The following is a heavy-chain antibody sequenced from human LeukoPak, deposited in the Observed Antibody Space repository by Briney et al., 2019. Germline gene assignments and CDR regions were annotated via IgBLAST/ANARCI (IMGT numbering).Heavy chain of an antibody. J-gene: IGHJ4*02. CDR3: ARGGYYDSSGYYIY. CDR2: ISAYNGNT. Sequence: ASVKVSCKASGYTFTSYGISWVRQAPGQGLEWMGWISAYNGNTNYAQKLQGRVTMTTDTSTSTACMELRSLRSDDTAVYYCARGGYYDSSGYYIYWGQGTLVTVSS. V-gene: IGHV1-18*01. CDR1: GYTFTSYG. D-gene: IGHD3-22*01.